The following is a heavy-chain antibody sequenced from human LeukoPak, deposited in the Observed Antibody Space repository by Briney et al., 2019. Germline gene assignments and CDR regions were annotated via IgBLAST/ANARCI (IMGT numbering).Heavy chain of an antibody. V-gene: IGHV3-7*01. D-gene: IGHD3-22*01. CDR3: ARDGEDFYYYDSSGHGFDY. Sequence: GGSLRLSCAVSGFTFSSYWMYWVRQAPGKGLEWVANIKQDGSEIYYVDSVKGRFTISRDNAKNSLYLQMNSLRAEDTAVYYCARDGEDFYYYDSSGHGFDYWGQGTLVTVSS. J-gene: IGHJ4*02. CDR1: GFTFSSYW. CDR2: IKQDGSEI.